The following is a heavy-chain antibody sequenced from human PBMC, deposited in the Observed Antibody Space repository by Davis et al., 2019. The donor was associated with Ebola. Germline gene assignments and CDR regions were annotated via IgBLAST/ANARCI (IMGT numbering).Heavy chain of an antibody. CDR3: ARDFKGMGGY. V-gene: IGHV3-7*03. Sequence: PGGSLRLSCAVSGFSVTNKFMSWVRQAPGKGLEWVANIKQDGSEKYYVDSVKGRFTISRDNAKNSLYLQMNSLRAEDTAVYYCARDFKGMGGYWGQGTLVTVSS. CDR1: GFSVTNKF. J-gene: IGHJ4*02. CDR2: IKQDGSEK. D-gene: IGHD1-26*01.